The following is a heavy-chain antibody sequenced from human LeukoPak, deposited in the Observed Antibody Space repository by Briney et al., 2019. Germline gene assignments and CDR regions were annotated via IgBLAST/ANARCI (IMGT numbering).Heavy chain of an antibody. CDR2: ITGSGDSA. J-gene: IGHJ4*02. D-gene: IGHD7-27*01. V-gene: IGHV3-23*01. Sequence: GGSLRLSCAASGFTFSSYAMTWVRQAPGKGLEWVSAITGSGDSAYYSDSVKGRFTISRDNAKNSLYLQMNSLRAEDTAVYYCARDLNWGTYWGQGTLVSVSS. CDR1: GFTFSSYA. CDR3: ARDLNWGTY.